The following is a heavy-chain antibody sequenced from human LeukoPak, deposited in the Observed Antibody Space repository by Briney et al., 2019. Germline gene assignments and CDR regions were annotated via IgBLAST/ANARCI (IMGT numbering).Heavy chain of an antibody. V-gene: IGHV1-2*02. D-gene: IGHD3-3*01. Sequence: ASVKVSCKASGYTFTGYYMHWMRQAPGQGLEWMGWINPNSGGTNYAQKFQGRVTMTRDTSISTAYMELSRLRSDDTAVYYCARALYDFWSGYHYYFDYWGQGTLVTVSS. CDR1: GYTFTGYY. CDR3: ARALYDFWSGYHYYFDY. CDR2: INPNSGGT. J-gene: IGHJ4*02.